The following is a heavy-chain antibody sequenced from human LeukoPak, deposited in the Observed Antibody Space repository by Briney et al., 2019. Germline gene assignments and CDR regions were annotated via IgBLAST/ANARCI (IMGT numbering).Heavy chain of an antibody. V-gene: IGHV4-34*01. CDR1: GGSFSGYY. Sequence: SETLSLTCAVYGGSFSGYYWSWIRQPPGKGLEWIGEINHSGSTNYNPSLKSRVTISVDTSKNQFSLKLSSVTAADTAVYYCARDSFDILTGYINWFD. CDR3: ARDSFDILTGYINWFD. J-gene: IGHJ5*01. CDR2: INHSGST. D-gene: IGHD3-9*01.